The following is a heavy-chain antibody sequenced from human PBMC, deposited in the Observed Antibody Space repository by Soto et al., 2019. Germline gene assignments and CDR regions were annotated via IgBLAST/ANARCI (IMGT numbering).Heavy chain of an antibody. V-gene: IGHV3-30*18. Sequence: QVQLVESGGGVVQPGRSLRLSCAASGFTFSSYSMHWVRQAPGKGLEWVAVISYDGSNKYYADSVKGRFTISRDNSKNTLYLQMNSLRAEDTAVYYCAKTPGGGMDVWGQGTTVTVSS. CDR2: ISYDGSNK. CDR1: GFTFSSYS. D-gene: IGHD3-16*01. J-gene: IGHJ6*02. CDR3: AKTPGGGMDV.